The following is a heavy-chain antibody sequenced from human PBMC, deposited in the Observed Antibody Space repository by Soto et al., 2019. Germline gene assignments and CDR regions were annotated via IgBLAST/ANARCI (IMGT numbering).Heavy chain of an antibody. CDR1: GFTFSSYG. Sequence: GGSLRLSCAASGFTFSSYGMHWVRQAPGKGLEWVAVISYDGSNKYYADSVKGRFTISRDNSKNTLYLQMNSLRAEDTAVYYCATQLVGVVIRNDNFDYWGQGTLVTVSS. V-gene: IGHV3-30*03. D-gene: IGHD3-3*01. CDR2: ISYDGSNK. J-gene: IGHJ4*02. CDR3: ATQLVGVVIRNDNFDY.